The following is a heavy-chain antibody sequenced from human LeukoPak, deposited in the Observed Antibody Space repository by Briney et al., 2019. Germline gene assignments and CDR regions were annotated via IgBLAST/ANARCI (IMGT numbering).Heavy chain of an antibody. CDR3: ASGTLYCSGGSCYSGDAFDI. D-gene: IGHD2-15*01. V-gene: IGHV4-34*01. CDR2: INHSGGT. Sequence: PAETLSLTCAVYGGSFSGYYWSWIRQPPGKGLEWIGEINHSGGTNYNPSLKSRVTISVDTSKNQFSLKLSSVTAADTAVYYCASGTLYCSGGSCYSGDAFDIWGQGTMVTASS. CDR1: GGSFSGYY. J-gene: IGHJ3*02.